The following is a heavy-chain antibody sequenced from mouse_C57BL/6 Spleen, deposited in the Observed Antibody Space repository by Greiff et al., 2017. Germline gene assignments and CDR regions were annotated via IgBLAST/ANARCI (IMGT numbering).Heavy chain of an antibody. Sequence: EVQVVESGPELVKPGASVKIPCKASGYTFTDYNMDWVKQSHGKSLEWIGDINPNNGGTIYNQKFKGKATLTVDKSSSTAYMGLRSLTSEDTAVYYSARRLGATVVAFDYWGQGTTLTVSS. CDR2: INPNNGGT. J-gene: IGHJ2*01. CDR1: GYTFTDYN. CDR3: ARRLGATVVAFDY. D-gene: IGHD1-1*01. V-gene: IGHV1-18*01.